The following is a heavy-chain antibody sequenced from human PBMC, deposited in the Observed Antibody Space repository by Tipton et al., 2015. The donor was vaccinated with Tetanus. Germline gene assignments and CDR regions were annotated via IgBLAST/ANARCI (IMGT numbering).Heavy chain of an antibody. J-gene: IGHJ5*01. CDR1: GGSGSSGSYY. D-gene: IGHD5-18*01. CDR3: ARGPRWSRPGYSYGYDS. CDR2: IYYSGST. V-gene: IGHV4-61*01. Sequence: TLSLTCTVSGGSGSSGSYYWSWIRQPPGKGLEWIGYIYYSGSTNYNPSLKSRVTISVDTSKNQFSLKLSSVTAADTAVYYCARGPRWSRPGYSYGYDSWGQGTLVTVSS.